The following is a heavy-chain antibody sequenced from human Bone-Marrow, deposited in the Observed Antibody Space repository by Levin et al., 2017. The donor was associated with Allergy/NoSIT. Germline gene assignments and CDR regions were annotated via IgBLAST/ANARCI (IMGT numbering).Heavy chain of an antibody. Sequence: GGSLRLSCAASGFAFSSNEMNWARQAPGKGLEWVSYISRNGSTVYYADSVRGRFTISRDNAKNSLFLQMNSLRAEDTAVYYCATNYVYDYWGQGTLVTVSS. D-gene: IGHD3-16*01. J-gene: IGHJ4*02. CDR2: ISRNGSTV. CDR1: GFAFSSNE. V-gene: IGHV3-48*03. CDR3: ATNYVYDY.